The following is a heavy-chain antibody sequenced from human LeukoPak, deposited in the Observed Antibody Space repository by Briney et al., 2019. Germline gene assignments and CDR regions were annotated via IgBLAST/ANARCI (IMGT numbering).Heavy chain of an antibody. D-gene: IGHD3-10*01. Sequence: PGGSLRLSCAASGFTVISNFMSWVRQAPGKGLEWVSVIYSGGNTYYADSVKGRVTISRDNSKNTLYLQMNSLRTEDTAVYYCARSSRITPDAFDIWGQGTMVTVSS. CDR2: IYSGGNT. CDR1: GFTVISNF. J-gene: IGHJ3*02. V-gene: IGHV3-53*01. CDR3: ARSSRITPDAFDI.